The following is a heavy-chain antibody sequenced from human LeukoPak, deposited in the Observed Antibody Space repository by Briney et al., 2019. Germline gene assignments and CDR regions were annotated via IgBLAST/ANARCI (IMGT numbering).Heavy chain of an antibody. CDR1: GFTFSSYW. J-gene: IGHJ4*02. CDR2: IKQDGSEK. CDR3: ARSGEVHPFDY. Sequence: GGSLRLSCAASGFTFSSYWMSWVRQAPGKGLERVANIKQDGSEKYYVDSVKGRFTISRDNAKNSLYLQMNSLRAEDTAVYYCARSGEVHPFDYWGQGTLVTVSS. V-gene: IGHV3-7*01. D-gene: IGHD3-10*01.